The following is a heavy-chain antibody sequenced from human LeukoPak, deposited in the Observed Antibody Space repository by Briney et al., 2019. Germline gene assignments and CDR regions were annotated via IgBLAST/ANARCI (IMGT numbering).Heavy chain of an antibody. D-gene: IGHD4-17*01. J-gene: IGHJ4*02. CDR3: ARHPFYGDYRFDY. V-gene: IGHV4-39*01. CDR2: IYYSGST. Sequence: GSLRLSCAVSGFTFSDYYMGWIRQPPGKGLEWIGSIYYSGSTYYNPSLKSRVTISVDTSKNQFSLKLSSVTAADTAVYYCARHPFYGDYRFDYWGQGTLVTVSS. CDR1: GFTFSDYY.